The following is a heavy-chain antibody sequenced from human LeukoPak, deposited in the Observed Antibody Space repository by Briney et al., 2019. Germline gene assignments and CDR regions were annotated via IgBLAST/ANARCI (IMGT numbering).Heavy chain of an antibody. D-gene: IGHD3-3*01. CDR1: GFTISSNY. J-gene: IGHJ4*02. CDR2: IYYSGSA. CDR3: ARQRVEYDFWSGYYRGFDY. V-gene: IGHV4-59*01. Sequence: PSETLSLTCTVSGFTISSNYWSWIRQPPGKGLEWIGYIYYSGSANYNPSLKSRVTISVEASKKQFSLKLSSVTGADTAVYYCARQRVEYDFWSGYYRGFDYWGQGTLVTVSS.